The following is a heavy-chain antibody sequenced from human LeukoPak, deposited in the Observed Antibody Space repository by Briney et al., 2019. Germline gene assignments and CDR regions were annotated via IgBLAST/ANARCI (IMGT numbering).Heavy chain of an antibody. Sequence: QAGGSLRLSCAASGFTFSSYAMSWVRQAPGKGLERVSAISGSGGSTYYADSVKGRFTISGDNSKNTLYLQMNSLRAEDTAVYYCAKLGGASRIDYWGQGTLVTVSS. V-gene: IGHV3-23*01. CDR1: GFTFSSYA. D-gene: IGHD3-16*01. J-gene: IGHJ4*02. CDR2: ISGSGGST. CDR3: AKLGGASRIDY.